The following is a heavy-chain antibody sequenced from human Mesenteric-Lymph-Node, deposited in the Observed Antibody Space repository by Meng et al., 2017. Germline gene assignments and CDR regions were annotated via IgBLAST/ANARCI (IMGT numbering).Heavy chain of an antibody. D-gene: IGHD3-22*01. CDR1: GGSFSGYY. CDR2: ISHSGST. CDR3: ARESSHYYDSTIDY. V-gene: IGHV4-34*01. J-gene: IGHJ4*02. Sequence: QVQVQQWGAGLLIPSGTLSLTCAVYGGSFSGYYWSWIRQPPGKGLEWIGEISHSGSTNYNPSLKSRVTISVDTSKNQFSLKLSSVTAADTVVYYCARESSHYYDSTIDYWGQGTLVTVSS.